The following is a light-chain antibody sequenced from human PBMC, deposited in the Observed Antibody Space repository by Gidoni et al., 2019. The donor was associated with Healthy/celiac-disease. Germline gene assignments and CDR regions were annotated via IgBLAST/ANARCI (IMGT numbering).Light chain of an antibody. CDR2: AAS. CDR3: QKYNSAPALT. J-gene: IGKJ4*02. V-gene: IGKV1-27*01. Sequence: DIQITQSPSSQSASVGDRVTSTCRASQGIRNYLAWYQQKPGKVPKLLIYAASTLQSGVPSRFSGSGSGTDFTLTISSLQPSDVATYYCQKYNSAPALTFXGXTKVEIK. CDR1: QGIRNY.